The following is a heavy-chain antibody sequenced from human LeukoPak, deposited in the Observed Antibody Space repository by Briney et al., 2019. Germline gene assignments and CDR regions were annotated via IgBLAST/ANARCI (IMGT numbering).Heavy chain of an antibody. V-gene: IGHV3-21*01. CDR1: GFTFSSYS. CDR2: ISSSSSYI. Sequence: PGGSLRLSCAASGFTFSSYSMNWVRQAPGKGLEWVSSISSSSSYIYYADSVKGRFTISRDNAKNSLYLQMNSLRAEDTAVYYCAREGDDSSGLDYWGQGTLVTVSS. CDR3: AREGDDSSGLDY. J-gene: IGHJ4*02. D-gene: IGHD3-22*01.